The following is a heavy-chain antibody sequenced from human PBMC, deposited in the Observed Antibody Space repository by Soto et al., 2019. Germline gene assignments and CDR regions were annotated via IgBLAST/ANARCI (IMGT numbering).Heavy chain of an antibody. V-gene: IGHV3-74*01. J-gene: IGHJ6*02. CDR1: GFTFSSYW. CDR3: ARSRLVRGVWMFYYYYGMDV. D-gene: IGHD3-10*01. Sequence: SLRLSCAASGFTFSSYWMHWVRQAPGKGLVWVSRINSDGSSTSYADSVKGRFTISRDNAKNTLYLQMNSLRAEDTAVYYCARSRLVRGVWMFYYYYGMDVWGQGTTVTVSS. CDR2: INSDGSST.